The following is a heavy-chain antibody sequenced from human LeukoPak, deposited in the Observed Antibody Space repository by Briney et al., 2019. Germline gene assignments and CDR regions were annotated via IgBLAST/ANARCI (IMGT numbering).Heavy chain of an antibody. CDR1: GYTFTSYY. CDR3: ARIGSGSYLFDY. D-gene: IGHD1-26*01. V-gene: IGHV1-8*02. Sequence: ASVKVSCKASGYTFTSYYMHWVRQATGQGLEWMGWMNPNSGNTGYAQKFQGRVTMTRNTSISTAYMELSSLRSEDTAVYYCARIGSGSYLFDYWGQGTLVTVSS. J-gene: IGHJ4*02. CDR2: MNPNSGNT.